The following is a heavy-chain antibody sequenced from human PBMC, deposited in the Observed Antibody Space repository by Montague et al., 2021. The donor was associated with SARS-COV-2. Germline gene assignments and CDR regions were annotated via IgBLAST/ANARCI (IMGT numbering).Heavy chain of an antibody. D-gene: IGHD5-12*01. Sequence: PALVKPTQTLTLTCTFPGFSLSTSGVGVGWIRQPPGKALEWLALIYWNDDKRYSPSLKSRLTITKDTSKNQVVLTMTNMDPVDTATYYCAHTSIVATISLAYVAYWYFDLWGRGTLATVSS. V-gene: IGHV2-5*01. CDR1: GFSLSTSGVG. J-gene: IGHJ2*01. CDR3: AHTSIVATISLAYVAYWYFDL. CDR2: IYWNDDK.